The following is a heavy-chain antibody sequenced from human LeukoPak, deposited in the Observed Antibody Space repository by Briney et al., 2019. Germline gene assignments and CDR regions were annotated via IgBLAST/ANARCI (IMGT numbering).Heavy chain of an antibody. Sequence: GESLKISCQGSGYSFTSYWIGWVRQMPGKGLEGMGIIYPGASDTRYSPSFHGQVTISADKSISTAYLQWSSLKASDTAMYYCARTTMDYGGNPLYFDYWGQGTLVTVSS. CDR3: ARTTMDYGGNPLYFDY. J-gene: IGHJ4*02. D-gene: IGHD4-23*01. CDR1: GYSFTSYW. V-gene: IGHV5-51*01. CDR2: IYPGASDT.